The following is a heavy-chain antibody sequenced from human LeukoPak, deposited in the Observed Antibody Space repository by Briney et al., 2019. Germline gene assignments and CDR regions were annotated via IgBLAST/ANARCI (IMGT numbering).Heavy chain of an antibody. CDR3: ARGKVVAGTPGQNSWDS. Sequence: KTSETLSLTCTVSGGSISSYYWNWIRQPAGKGLEWIGRIYTSGSTNYNPSLKSRVSMSVDTSKNQFSLKLSSVTAADTAVYYCARGKVVAGTPGQNSWDSWGQGTLVTVSS. V-gene: IGHV4-4*07. J-gene: IGHJ4*02. CDR2: IYTSGST. CDR1: GGSISSYY. D-gene: IGHD6-19*01.